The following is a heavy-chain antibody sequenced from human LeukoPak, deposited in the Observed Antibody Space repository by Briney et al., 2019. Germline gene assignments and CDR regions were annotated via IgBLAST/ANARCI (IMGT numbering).Heavy chain of an antibody. CDR2: LYRDGRT. CDR1: GFTVSNNY. Sequence: PGGSLRLSCAASGFTVSNNYMTWVRQAPGKGLEWVSFLYRDGRTSDADSVKGRFSVSRDNSKNTLHLQMNTLRAEDTAMYYCGRATLGGGFESWGQGTLVIVSS. D-gene: IGHD2-15*01. V-gene: IGHV3-66*01. CDR3: GRATLGGGFES. J-gene: IGHJ4*02.